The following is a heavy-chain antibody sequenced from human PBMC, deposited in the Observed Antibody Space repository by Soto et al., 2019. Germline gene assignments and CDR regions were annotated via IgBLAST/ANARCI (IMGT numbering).Heavy chain of an antibody. V-gene: IGHV1-69*01. J-gene: IGHJ6*02. Sequence: QVQLVQSGAEVKKPGSSVKVSCKASGGTFSSYAISWVRQAPGQGLEWMGGIIPIFGTANYEQKVQGRVTITADESTSTAYMELSSLRSEDTSVYYCATRKVYYYDSSGYYDDDYYGMDVWGQGTTVTVSS. CDR3: ATRKVYYYDSSGYYDDDYYGMDV. CDR2: IIPIFGTA. CDR1: GGTFSSYA. D-gene: IGHD3-22*01.